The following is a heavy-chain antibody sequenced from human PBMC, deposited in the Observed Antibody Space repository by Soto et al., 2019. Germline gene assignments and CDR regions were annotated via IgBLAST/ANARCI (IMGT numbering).Heavy chain of an antibody. CDR2: ISYDGSNK. CDR3: AKSNGDYGFG. CDR1: GFTFSSYG. D-gene: IGHD4-17*01. Sequence: QVQLVESGGGVVQPGRSLRLSCAASGFTFSSYGMHWVRQAPGKGLEWVAVISYDGSNKYYADSVKGRFTISRDNSKNTLYLQMNSLRSEDPAVYYCAKSNGDYGFGWGQGTLVTVSS. V-gene: IGHV3-30*18. J-gene: IGHJ4*02.